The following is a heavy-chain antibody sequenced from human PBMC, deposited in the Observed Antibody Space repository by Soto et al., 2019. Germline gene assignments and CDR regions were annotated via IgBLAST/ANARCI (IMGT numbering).Heavy chain of an antibody. J-gene: IGHJ4*02. CDR3: ARGRGGFFDY. V-gene: IGHV3-66*01. CDR1: GFTVIGNY. CDR2: IYSGGST. Sequence: EVQLVESGGGLVQPGGSLRLSCAASGFTVIGNYMNWVRQTPGKGLEWVSGIYSGGSTHYPDSVKGRFTISTDNSKNTLYLQMNSLRAEDTAVYYCARGRGGFFDYWGQGTLVTVSS. D-gene: IGHD5-12*01.